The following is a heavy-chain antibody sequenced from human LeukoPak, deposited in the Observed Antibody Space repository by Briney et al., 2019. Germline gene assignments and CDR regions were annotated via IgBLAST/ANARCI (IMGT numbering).Heavy chain of an antibody. CDR1: GFAFGTYW. V-gene: IGHV3-7*01. J-gene: IGHJ4*02. D-gene: IGHD1-26*01. Sequence: PGGPLRLSCAASGFAFGTYWMTWVRQAPGKELEWVANIKIDGTEKRYADSVKGRFTISRDNAKNSLYLQMSSLRAEDTAVYYCARRVVGGTDYFDYWGQGTLVTVS. CDR3: ARRVVGGTDYFDY. CDR2: IKIDGTEK.